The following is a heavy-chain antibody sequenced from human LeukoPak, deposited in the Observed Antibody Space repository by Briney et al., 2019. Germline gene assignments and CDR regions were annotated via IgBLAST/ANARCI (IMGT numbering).Heavy chain of an antibody. J-gene: IGHJ4*02. CDR1: GGSIDSYY. Sequence: SETLSLTCTVSGGSIDSYYWSCIRQPPGKGLEWIGYIYYTGSTEYHPSLKSRVTISLDTSKNQFSPKLTSVTAADTAVYYCARVYQSAEYYFDYWGQGNLVSVSS. V-gene: IGHV4-59*01. D-gene: IGHD2-2*01. CDR2: IYYTGST. CDR3: ARVYQSAEYYFDY.